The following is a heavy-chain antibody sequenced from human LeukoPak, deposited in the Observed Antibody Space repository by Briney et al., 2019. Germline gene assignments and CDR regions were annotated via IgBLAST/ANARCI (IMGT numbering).Heavy chain of an antibody. D-gene: IGHD2-15*01. CDR1: GFTFSSHW. CDR3: ARDMPGLVVPHQH. J-gene: IGHJ1*01. CDR2: TNEAGSGQ. V-gene: IGHV3-7*01. Sequence: GGSLRLSCTASGFTFSSHWMTWVRQAPGKGLEWVANTNEAGSGQNYVGSVKGRFTISRDNAKNSLYLQMNSLRAEDTAVYYCARDMPGLVVPHQHWGQGTLVTVSS.